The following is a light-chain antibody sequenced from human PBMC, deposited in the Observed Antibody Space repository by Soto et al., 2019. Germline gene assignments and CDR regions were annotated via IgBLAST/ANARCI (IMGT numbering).Light chain of an antibody. Sequence: IQLTQSPSFLSASVGDRVTITCRASLGINTYLAWYQQKPGKAPELLIYAASTLQSGVPSRFSGSGSGTEFTLTISSLQPEDFATYYCQQLNSYPRTLGQWTKVEIQ. V-gene: IGKV1-9*01. CDR1: LGINTY. J-gene: IGKJ1*01. CDR3: QQLNSYPRT. CDR2: AAS.